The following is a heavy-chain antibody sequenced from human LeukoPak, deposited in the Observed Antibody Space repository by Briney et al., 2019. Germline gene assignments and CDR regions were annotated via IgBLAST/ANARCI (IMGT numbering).Heavy chain of an antibody. CDR1: GFTFSSYA. V-gene: IGHV3-30-3*01. J-gene: IGHJ4*02. Sequence: GGSLGLSCAASGFTFSSYAMHWVRQAPGKGLEWVAVISYDGSNKYYADSVKGRFTISRDNSKNTLYLQMNSLRAEDTAVYHCAREYYVRVFDYWGQGTLVTVSS. CDR3: AREYYVRVFDY. D-gene: IGHD2/OR15-2a*01. CDR2: ISYDGSNK.